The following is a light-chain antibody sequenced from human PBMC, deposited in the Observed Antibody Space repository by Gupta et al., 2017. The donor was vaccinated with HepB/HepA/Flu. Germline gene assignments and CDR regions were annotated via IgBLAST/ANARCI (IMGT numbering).Light chain of an antibody. CDR3: QQYNSYPCS. Sequence: DIQMTPSPSTLSASVGDRVTITCRASQSISSWLAWYQQKPGKAPKLLIYKASSLESGVPSRFSGSGSGTEFTLTISSRQPDDFATYYCQQYNSYPCSFGQGTKLEIK. CDR1: QSISSW. V-gene: IGKV1-5*03. CDR2: KAS. J-gene: IGKJ2*04.